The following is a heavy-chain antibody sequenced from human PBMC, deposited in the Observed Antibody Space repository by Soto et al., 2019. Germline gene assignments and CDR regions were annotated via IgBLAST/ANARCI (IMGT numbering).Heavy chain of an antibody. CDR3: ARHYGYYSHYMDV. D-gene: IGHD3-10*01. J-gene: IGHJ6*03. V-gene: IGHV4-39*01. Sequence: SETLSLTCTVSGDSISNNNFYWGWIRQPPGKGLEWIGSIYYSGSTFYNPSLKSRVTISVDTSNNQLSLKLSSVTAADTAVYYCARHYGYYSHYMDVWTKGTTVTVSS. CDR1: GDSISNNNFY. CDR2: IYYSGST.